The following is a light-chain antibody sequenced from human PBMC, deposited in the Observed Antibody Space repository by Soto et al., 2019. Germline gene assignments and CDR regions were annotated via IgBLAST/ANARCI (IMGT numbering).Light chain of an antibody. J-gene: IGKJ4*01. Sequence: EIVLTQSPGTLSLSPGEGATLSCRASQSVSSSYLAWYQHKPGQAPRLLIYGASSRATGIPDRFSGSGSGTDFTLTISRLEPEDFAVYYCQQYGSSLRLTFGGGTKVEIK. CDR2: GAS. V-gene: IGKV3-20*01. CDR3: QQYGSSLRLT. CDR1: QSVSSSY.